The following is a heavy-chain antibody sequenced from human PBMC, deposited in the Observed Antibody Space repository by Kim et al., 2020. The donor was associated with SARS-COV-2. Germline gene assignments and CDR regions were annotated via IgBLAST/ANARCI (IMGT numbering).Heavy chain of an antibody. CDR2: ISGSGGST. CDR1: GFTFSSYA. CDR3: AKWGRRIVGPDPSYFDY. D-gene: IGHD1-26*01. Sequence: GGSLRLSCAASGFTFSSYAMSWVRQAPGKGLEWVSAISGSGGSTYYADSVKGRFTISRDNSKNTLYLQMNSLRAEDTAVYYCAKWGRRIVGPDPSYFDYWGQGTLVTVSS. V-gene: IGHV3-23*01. J-gene: IGHJ4*02.